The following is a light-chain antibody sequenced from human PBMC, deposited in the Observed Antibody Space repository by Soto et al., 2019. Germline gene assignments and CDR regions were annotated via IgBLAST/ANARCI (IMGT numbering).Light chain of an antibody. V-gene: IGKV1-39*01. Sequence: DIQMTQSPSSLSASLGDRVTITCRASQNINSHLNWYQQKPWKAPKVLIYAASRLQSGVPSRFSGSGSGTEFTLTISSLEPEDFATYYCQQSHITTLFTFGKGTKLEIK. CDR1: QNINSH. CDR2: AAS. J-gene: IGKJ2*01. CDR3: QQSHITTLFT.